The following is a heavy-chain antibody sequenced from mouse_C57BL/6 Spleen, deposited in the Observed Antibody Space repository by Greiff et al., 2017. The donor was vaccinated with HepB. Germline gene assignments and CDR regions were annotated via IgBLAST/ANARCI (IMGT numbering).Heavy chain of an antibody. V-gene: IGHV1-63*01. D-gene: IGHD3-2*02. CDR2: IYPGGGYT. CDR3: ARGLRQASYYFDY. CDR1: GYTFTNYW. Sequence: QVQLKQSGAELVRPGTSVKMSCKASGYTFTNYWIGWAKQRPGHGLEWIGDIYPGGGYTNYNEKFKGKATLTADKSSSTAYMQFSSLTSEDSAIYYCARGLRQASYYFDYWGQGTTLTVSS. J-gene: IGHJ2*01.